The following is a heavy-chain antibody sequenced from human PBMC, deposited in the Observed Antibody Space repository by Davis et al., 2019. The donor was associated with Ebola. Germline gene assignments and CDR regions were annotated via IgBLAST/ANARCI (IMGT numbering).Heavy chain of an antibody. V-gene: IGHV3-48*03. CDR2: ISDSGSSA. CDR3: ARFSRGTTESY. CDR1: GFTFNEYE. Sequence: GESLKISCVASGFTFNEYEMNWVRQAPGKGLEWISYISDSGSSAYYTESVKGRFTISRDNAKNSLYLQMNTLRVEDTAVYYCARFSRGTTESYWGQGTLVTVSS. D-gene: IGHD4-11*01. J-gene: IGHJ4*02.